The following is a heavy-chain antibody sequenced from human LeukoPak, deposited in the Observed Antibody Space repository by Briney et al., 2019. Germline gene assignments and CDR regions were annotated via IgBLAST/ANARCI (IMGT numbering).Heavy chain of an antibody. J-gene: IGHJ6*02. D-gene: IGHD6-13*01. CDR2: ISYDGSNK. CDR1: GFTFNRYW. CDR3: AKEEGSSWSEDYGMDV. Sequence: GGSLRLSCAASGFTFNRYWMHWVRQAPGKGLEWVAVISYDGSNKYYADSVKGRFTISRDNSKNTLYLQMNSLRAEDTAVYYCAKEEGSSWSEDYGMDVWGQGTTVTVSS. V-gene: IGHV3-30*18.